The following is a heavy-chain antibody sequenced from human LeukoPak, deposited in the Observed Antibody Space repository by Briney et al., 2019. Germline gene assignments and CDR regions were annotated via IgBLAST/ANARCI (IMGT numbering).Heavy chain of an antibody. CDR1: GGSISSYY. V-gene: IGHV4-4*07. D-gene: IGHD2-2*01. J-gene: IGHJ4*02. Sequence: PSETLSLTCTVSGGSISSYYWSWIRQPAGKGLEWIGRIYTSGSTNYNPSLKSRVTISVDTSKNQFSLKLSSVTAADTAVYYCARGHFVVVPAATWGFDYWGQGTLVTVSS. CDR2: IYTSGST. CDR3: ARGHFVVVPAATWGFDY.